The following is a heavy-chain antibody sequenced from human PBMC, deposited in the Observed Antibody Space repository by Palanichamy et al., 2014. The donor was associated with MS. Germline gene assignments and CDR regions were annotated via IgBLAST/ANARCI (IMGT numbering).Heavy chain of an antibody. D-gene: IGHD2/OR15-2a*01. CDR1: GGSISSSSYY. J-gene: IGHJ6*02. V-gene: IGHV4-39*01. CDR3: ARLVRIEDGALVAMSSRGYYYGMDV. CDR2: IYNSGST. Sequence: QLQLQESGPGLVKSSETLSLTCTVSGGSISSSSYYWGWIRQPPGKGLEWIGSIYNSGSTYHNPSLKSRVTISVDTSKNQFSLKLSSVTAADTAVYYCARLVRIEDGALVAMSSRGYYYGMDVWGQGTTVTVSS.